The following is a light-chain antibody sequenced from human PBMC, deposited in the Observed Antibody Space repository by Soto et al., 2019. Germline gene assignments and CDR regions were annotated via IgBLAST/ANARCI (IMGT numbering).Light chain of an antibody. CDR3: QQRSNWPPIT. J-gene: IGKJ5*01. CDR1: QSVSTY. V-gene: IGKV3-11*01. Sequence: EILFTQSPVTLSFSPGGRAALSCRASQSVSTYLAWFQHKPGQAPRLLIYDASTRATGIPARFSGSGSGTDFTLTINSLEPEDFAVYYCQQRSNWPPITFGQGTRLEIK. CDR2: DAS.